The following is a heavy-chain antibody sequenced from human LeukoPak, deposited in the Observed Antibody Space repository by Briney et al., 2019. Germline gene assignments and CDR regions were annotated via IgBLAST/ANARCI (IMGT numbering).Heavy chain of an antibody. J-gene: IGHJ4*02. D-gene: IGHD6-19*01. CDR3: ARVGSGWYAAY. Sequence: GGSLRLSCAASGFTFSSYWMSWVRQAPGKGLEWVANIKQDGSEKYYVDSVKGRFTISRDNAKNSLYLQMNSLRAEDTAVYFCARVGSGWYAAYWGQGTLVTVSS. CDR1: GFTFSSYW. V-gene: IGHV3-7*02. CDR2: IKQDGSEK.